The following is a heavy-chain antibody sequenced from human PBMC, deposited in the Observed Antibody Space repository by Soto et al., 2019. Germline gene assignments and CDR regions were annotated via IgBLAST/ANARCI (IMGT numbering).Heavy chain of an antibody. CDR1: GFTFSSYS. J-gene: IGHJ6*02. V-gene: IGHV3-21*06. CDR2: ISSSSSYI. D-gene: IGHD2-2*01. CDR3: ASDGKDIVVVLAAMRDYSYYGMDV. Sequence: EVQLVESGGGLVKPGGSLRLSCAASGFTFSSYSMNWVRQAPGKGLEWVSSISSSSSYIYYADSLKGRFTISRDNAKNSLYLLMNSLRADDTAVYYYASDGKDIVVVLAAMRDYSYYGMDVWGQGTTVTVSS.